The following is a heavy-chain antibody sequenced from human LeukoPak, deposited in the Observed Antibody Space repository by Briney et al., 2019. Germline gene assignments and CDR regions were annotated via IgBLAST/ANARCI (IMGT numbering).Heavy chain of an antibody. CDR3: ARDGGYENTYYFAY. V-gene: IGHV3-30*04. D-gene: IGHD5-12*01. CDR2: ISYDGSNK. J-gene: IGHJ4*02. Sequence: GGSLRLSCAASGFTFSSYAMHWVRQAPGKGLEWVSVISYDGSNKYYADSVKGRFTISRDKSKNTLYLQMNSLRAEDTAVYYCARDGGYENTYYFAYWGQGTLVTVSS. CDR1: GFTFSSYA.